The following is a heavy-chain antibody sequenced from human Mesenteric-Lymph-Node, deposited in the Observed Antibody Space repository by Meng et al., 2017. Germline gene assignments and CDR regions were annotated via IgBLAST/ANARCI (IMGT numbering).Heavy chain of an antibody. CDR1: GMSSSGDC. J-gene: IGHJ5*02. Sequence: QLQLQVGAGGLTSASQPLPFTFVVGGMSSSGDCCCGIRQPPGREREWIGGINYTGCSSYNPSLRSRVTISSDTSKKQFSLRLRSVTAADTAVYYCARRGLSANFGPWGQGTLVTVSS. CDR2: INYTGCS. CDR3: ARRGLSANFGP. D-gene: IGHD3-3*01. V-gene: IGHV4-34*01.